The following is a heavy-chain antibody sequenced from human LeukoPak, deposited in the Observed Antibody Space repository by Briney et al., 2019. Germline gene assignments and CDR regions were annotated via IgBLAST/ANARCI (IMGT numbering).Heavy chain of an antibody. Sequence: GGSLRLSCAASGFTFSSYWMHWVRQAPGKGLEWVSGISWNSGSIGYADSVKGRFTISRDNAKNSLYLQMNSLRAEDMALYYCAKDLDYGGNSGLDYWGQGTLVTVS. V-gene: IGHV3-9*03. J-gene: IGHJ4*02. CDR1: GFTFSSYW. CDR2: ISWNSGSI. D-gene: IGHD4-23*01. CDR3: AKDLDYGGNSGLDY.